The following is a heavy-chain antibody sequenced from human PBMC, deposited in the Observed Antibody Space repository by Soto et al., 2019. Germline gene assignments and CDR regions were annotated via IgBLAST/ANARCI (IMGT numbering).Heavy chain of an antibody. CDR2: IFSNDEK. Sequence: SGPTLVNPAETLTLTCTVSGFSLSNARMGVSWIRQPPGKALEWLAHIFSNDEKSYSTSLKSRLTISKDTSKSQVVLTMTNMDPVDTATYYCARIIRYYDFWSGPTSYGMDVWGQGTTVTVSS. CDR1: GFSLSNARMG. V-gene: IGHV2-26*01. CDR3: ARIIRYYDFWSGPTSYGMDV. J-gene: IGHJ6*02. D-gene: IGHD3-3*01.